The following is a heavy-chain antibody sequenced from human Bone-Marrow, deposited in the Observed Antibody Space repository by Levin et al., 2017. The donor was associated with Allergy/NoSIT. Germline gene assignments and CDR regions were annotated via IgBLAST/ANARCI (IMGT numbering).Heavy chain of an antibody. CDR2: IIPMFRTP. Sequence: VASVKVSCKAFGGTLSRNAISWVRQAPGQGLEWMGGIIPMFRTPTNAQQFHGRVTITADESTRTAYMELSGLRSEETAVYYCARDGNRKGSWPYDAFNFWGQGTMVTVYS. J-gene: IGHJ3*01. V-gene: IGHV1-69*13. D-gene: IGHD6-13*01. CDR1: GGTLSRNA. CDR3: ARDGNRKGSWPYDAFNF.